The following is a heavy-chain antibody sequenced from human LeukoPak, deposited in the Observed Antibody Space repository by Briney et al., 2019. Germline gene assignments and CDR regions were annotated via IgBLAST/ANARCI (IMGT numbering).Heavy chain of an antibody. Sequence: PSETLSLTCTVSGGSISSSSYYWCWIRQPPGKGLEWIGSIYYSGSTYYNPSLKSRVTISVDTSKNHFSLKLSSVTAADTAVYYCAGHRRQWLVRATIWGPDFDFWGQGTLVTVSS. V-gene: IGHV4-39*01. CDR2: IYYSGST. D-gene: IGHD6-19*01. J-gene: IGHJ4*02. CDR1: GGSISSSSYY. CDR3: AGHRRQWLVRATIWGPDFDF.